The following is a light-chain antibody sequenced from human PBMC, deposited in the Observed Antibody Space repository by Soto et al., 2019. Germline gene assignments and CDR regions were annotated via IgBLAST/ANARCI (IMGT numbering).Light chain of an antibody. CDR1: QSVSSSY. J-gene: IGKJ1*01. CDR2: GAS. Sequence: EIVLTQSPGTLSLSPGERATLSCRASQSVSSSYLAWYQQKPGQAPRLLIYGASSRATGIPDRFSGSGSGTDFTLTISRLAPEDFVLYYCQQDGSSPRTFGQGTKVEIK. V-gene: IGKV3-20*01. CDR3: QQDGSSPRT.